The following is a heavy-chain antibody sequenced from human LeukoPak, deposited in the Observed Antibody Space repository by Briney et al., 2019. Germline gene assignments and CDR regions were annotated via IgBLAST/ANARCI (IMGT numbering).Heavy chain of an antibody. J-gene: IGHJ4*02. CDR3: ARYRDGYNYYFDY. D-gene: IGHD5-24*01. V-gene: IGHV4-59*01. Sequence: SETLSLTCTVSGGSISSYYWSWIRQPPGKGLEWIGYIYYSGSTNYNPSLKSRVTISVDTSKNQFSLKLSSVTAADTAVYYCARYRDGYNYYFDYWGQGTLVTVSS. CDR1: GGSISSYY. CDR2: IYYSGST.